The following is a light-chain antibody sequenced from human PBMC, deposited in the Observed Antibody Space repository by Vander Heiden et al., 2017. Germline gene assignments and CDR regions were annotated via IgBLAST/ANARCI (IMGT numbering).Light chain of an antibody. V-gene: IGKV3-20*01. CDR3: QRYDQSQWT. Sequence: EVVLTQSPGTLSLSPGERVTLSCRARPSVSGKYLAWYQQKPGQAPRLLIFSISTRASGIPERFSGSGSGTDFTLTISRLEPEDFAMYYCQRYDQSQWTVGQGTRVEIK. CDR2: SIS. J-gene: IGKJ1*01. CDR1: PSVSGKY.